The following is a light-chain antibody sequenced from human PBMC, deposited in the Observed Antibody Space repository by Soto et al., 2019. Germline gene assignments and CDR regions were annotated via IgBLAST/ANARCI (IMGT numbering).Light chain of an antibody. J-gene: IGKJ5*01. CDR2: DAS. CDR1: ETVSSY. CDR3: LNRMNWPLN. V-gene: IGKV3-11*01. Sequence: EIVLTQSPVTLSFSPGDIATLSCSASETVSSYLLWYHQKPGQDPRLPIYDASKRATGIPDRFSGSGSETDFTLTISSLEPEDLGVYYCLNRMNWPLNFGQGTRLEIK.